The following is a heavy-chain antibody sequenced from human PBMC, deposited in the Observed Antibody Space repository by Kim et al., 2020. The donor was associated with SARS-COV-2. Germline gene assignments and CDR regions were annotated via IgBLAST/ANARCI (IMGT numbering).Heavy chain of an antibody. CDR3: ARSPTKLLWFGEAARDGMDV. J-gene: IGHJ6*02. D-gene: IGHD3-10*01. CDR1: GGSISSGGYY. V-gene: IGHV4-31*03. Sequence: SETLSLTCTVSGGSISSGGYYWSWIRQHPGKGLEWIGYIYYSGSTYYNPSLKSRVTISVDTSKNQFSLKLSSVTAADTAVYYCARSPTKLLWFGEAARDGMDVWGQGTTVTVSS. CDR2: IYYSGST.